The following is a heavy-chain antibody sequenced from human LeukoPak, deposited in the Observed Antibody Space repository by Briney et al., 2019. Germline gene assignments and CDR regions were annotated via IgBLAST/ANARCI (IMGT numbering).Heavy chain of an antibody. CDR3: ARDPKNTYYMDV. V-gene: IGHV1-2*02. D-gene: IGHD1/OR15-1a*01. Sequence: ASVKVSCTASGYTFTRYYIHWVRQAPGQGLEWMGWIDPNNGGTKFAQKFQGQVTMTRDTSISTAYMELSRLRSDDTAVYYCARDPKNTYYMDVGGKGTTVTVSS. J-gene: IGHJ6*03. CDR1: GYTFTRYY. CDR2: IDPNNGGT.